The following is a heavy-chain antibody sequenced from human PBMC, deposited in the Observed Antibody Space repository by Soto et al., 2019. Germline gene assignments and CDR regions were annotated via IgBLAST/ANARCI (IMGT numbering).Heavy chain of an antibody. CDR3: ARFPRGYSYGHFDY. CDR2: IYYSGST. Sequence: SGTPSLTRTVSGCPISSYYWGWIREPPGKVLEWIGYIYYSGSTNYNPSLKSRVTISVDTSKNQFSLKLSSVTAADTAVYYCARFPRGYSYGHFDYWGQGTLVTVSS. CDR1: GCPISSYY. J-gene: IGHJ4*02. D-gene: IGHD5-18*01. V-gene: IGHV4-59*01.